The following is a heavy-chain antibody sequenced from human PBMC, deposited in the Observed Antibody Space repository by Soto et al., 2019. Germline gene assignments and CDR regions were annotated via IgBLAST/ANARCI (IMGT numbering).Heavy chain of an antibody. CDR2: ISPSTSHI. J-gene: IGHJ6*02. Sequence: EVHLVESGGGLVKPGGSLRLSCAVSGFTFSTCTMNWVRQAPGKGLEWVSSISPSTSHIYYADSVKGRFTISRYNAKNSMFLQMNCLRAEDTAVYYCSGCSGGACHQNYGMDVWGQGTTVTVSS. CDR1: GFTFSTCT. CDR3: SGCSGGACHQNYGMDV. V-gene: IGHV3-21*01. D-gene: IGHD2-15*01.